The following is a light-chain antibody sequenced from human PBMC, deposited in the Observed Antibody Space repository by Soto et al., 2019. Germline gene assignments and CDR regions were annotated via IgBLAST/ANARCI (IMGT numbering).Light chain of an antibody. CDR2: WAS. J-gene: IGKJ2*01. CDR3: QQYYTTPPMYT. Sequence: DIVMTQSPDSLAVSLGERATINCKSSQSVLYRSNNKNYLAWYQQKPGQPPKLLIYWASSRESGVPDRFSGSGSGTDFTLTISSLQAEDVAVYYCQQYYTTPPMYTFGQGTNVEIK. CDR1: QSVLYRSNNKNY. V-gene: IGKV4-1*01.